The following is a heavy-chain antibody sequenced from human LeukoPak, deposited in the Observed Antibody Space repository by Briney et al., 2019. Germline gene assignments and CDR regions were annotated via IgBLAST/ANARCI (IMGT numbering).Heavy chain of an antibody. Sequence: GGSLRLSCAASGFTFSSYSMNWVRQAPGKGLEWVSSISSSSSYIYYADSVKGRFTISRDNAKNSLYLQMNSLRAEDTAVYYCARGGGNSYGYYFDYWGQGTLVTVSS. CDR1: GFTFSSYS. CDR2: ISSSSSYI. V-gene: IGHV3-21*01. D-gene: IGHD5-18*01. CDR3: ARGGGNSYGYYFDY. J-gene: IGHJ4*02.